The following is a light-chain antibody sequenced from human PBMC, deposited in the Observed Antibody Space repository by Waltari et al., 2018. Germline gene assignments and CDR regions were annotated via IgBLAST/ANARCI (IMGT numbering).Light chain of an antibody. V-gene: IGKV1-5*03. CDR1: QSISTW. J-gene: IGKJ4*01. CDR2: KAS. Sequence: DIQITHTPSTLSASVGDRVTITCRASQSISTWLAWYQQKPGKAPKLLIYKASTLHIYVPSRFSGSGSGTEFTLTIRSLQPDDFASFYRQHYDDSPPTFGGGTKVEIK. CDR3: QHYDDSPPT.